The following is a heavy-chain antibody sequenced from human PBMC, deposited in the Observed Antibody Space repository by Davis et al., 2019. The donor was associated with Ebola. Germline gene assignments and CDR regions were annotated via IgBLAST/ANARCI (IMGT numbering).Heavy chain of an antibody. D-gene: IGHD3-10*01. J-gene: IGHJ6*02. CDR3: AKSYGSGSYYFDGMDV. V-gene: IGHV3-30*02. Sequence: GGSLRLSCAASKFTFSIYGMQWVRQAPGKGLEWVAFIWYDETNKYYADSVKGRFTISRDNSKNTLYLQMNSLRPEDTAVYYCAKSYGSGSYYFDGMDVWGQGTTVTVSS. CDR2: IWYDETNK. CDR1: KFTFSIYG.